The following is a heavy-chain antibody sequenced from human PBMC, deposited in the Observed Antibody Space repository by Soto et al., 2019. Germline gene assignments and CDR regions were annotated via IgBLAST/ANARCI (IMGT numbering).Heavy chain of an antibody. J-gene: IGHJ4*02. CDR1: GYIFNHCW. CDR3: ATQVDLQGDSRYFDY. D-gene: IGHD2-21*02. Sequence: PGAYLKISWHCSGYIFNHCWIAWVRQMPGTGLEWMGITFPGGSDTVYSPSFQGQVTISVDRSINTAYLQRTDLKASDTAMYYCATQVDLQGDSRYFDYPGQGTPVT. CDR2: TFPGGSDT. V-gene: IGHV5-51*01.